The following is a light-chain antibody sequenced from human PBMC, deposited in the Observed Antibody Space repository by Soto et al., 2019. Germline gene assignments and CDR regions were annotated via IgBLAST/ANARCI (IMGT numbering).Light chain of an antibody. CDR2: AAS. V-gene: IGKV1-27*01. CDR3: QKYNSAPKT. CDR1: QDISNY. J-gene: IGKJ1*01. Sequence: DIQMTQSPSSLSASVGDRVTITCRASQDISNYLAWYQQKPGRVPKLLIYAASTLQSGVPSRFSGSGSETDFTLTISSLQPEDVASYYCQKYNSAPKTFGQGTKVEIK.